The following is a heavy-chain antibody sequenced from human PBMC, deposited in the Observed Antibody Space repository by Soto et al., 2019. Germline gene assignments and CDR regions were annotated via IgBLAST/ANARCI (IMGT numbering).Heavy chain of an antibody. CDR3: AKATGEGGY. V-gene: IGHV3-30*18. D-gene: IGHD3-16*01. Sequence: QVQLVESGGGVVQPGRSLRLSCAASGFTFSSYGMHWVRQAPGKGLEWVAVISYDGSNKYYAVSVKGRFTISRDNTKNTLYLQMNSLRAEDTAVYYCAKATGEGGYWGQGTLVTVSS. J-gene: IGHJ4*02. CDR1: GFTFSSYG. CDR2: ISYDGSNK.